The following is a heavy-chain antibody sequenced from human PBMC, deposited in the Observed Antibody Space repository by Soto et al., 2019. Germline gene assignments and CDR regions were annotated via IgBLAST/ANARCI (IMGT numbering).Heavy chain of an antibody. J-gene: IGHJ6*02. CDR2: ISYDGSNK. CDR1: GFTFSSYA. V-gene: IGHV3-30-3*01. Sequence: GGSLRLSCAASGFTFSSYAMHWVRQAPGKXLEWVAVISYDGSNKYYADSVKGRFTISRDNSKNTLYLQMNSLRAEDTAVYYCAREKTMVATPYYYYGMDVWGQGTTVTVSS. D-gene: IGHD5-12*01. CDR3: AREKTMVATPYYYYGMDV.